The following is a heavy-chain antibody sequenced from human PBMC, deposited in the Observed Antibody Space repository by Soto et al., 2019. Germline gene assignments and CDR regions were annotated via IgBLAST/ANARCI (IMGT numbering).Heavy chain of an antibody. D-gene: IGHD6-13*01. CDR3: ARVGYSSSWYRRGAFDI. CDR1: GGSISNSNW. CDR2: IFHSGTT. Sequence: PSETLSLACAVSGGSISNSNWWTWVRQPPGKGLEWIGEIFHSGTTNYNPSLKSRVTISVDKSKNQFSLKVNSVTAADTAVYYCARVGYSSSWYRRGAFDIWGQGTMVTVSS. V-gene: IGHV4-4*02. J-gene: IGHJ3*02.